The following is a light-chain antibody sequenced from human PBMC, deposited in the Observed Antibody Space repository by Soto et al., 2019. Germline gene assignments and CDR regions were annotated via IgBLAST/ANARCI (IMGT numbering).Light chain of an antibody. CDR1: SSDVGSYDH. J-gene: IGLJ1*01. Sequence: QSALTQPASVSGSPGQSITISCSGTSSDVGSYDHVAWYQQFPGKTPKLMIYEVSNRPSGVSSRFSGSKSGNTASLTISWLQAEDEADYYCISYTGSSTSYVFGTGTKLTVL. V-gene: IGLV2-14*01. CDR3: ISYTGSSTSYV. CDR2: EVS.